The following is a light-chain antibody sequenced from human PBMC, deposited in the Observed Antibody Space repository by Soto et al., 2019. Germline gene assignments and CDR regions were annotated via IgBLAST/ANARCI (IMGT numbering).Light chain of an antibody. J-gene: IGLJ2*01. Sequence: QSALTQPPSASGSPGQSVTISCTGTSSDVGGYNYVSWYQHHPGKAPKLMIYEVSKWPSGVPDRFSGSKSGNTASLTVSGLQAEDEADYYCSSYAGSNKVLFGGGTQLTVL. CDR1: SSDVGGYNY. CDR3: SSYAGSNKVL. V-gene: IGLV2-8*01. CDR2: EVS.